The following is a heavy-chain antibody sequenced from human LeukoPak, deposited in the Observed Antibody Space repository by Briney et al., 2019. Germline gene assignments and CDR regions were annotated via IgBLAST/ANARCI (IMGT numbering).Heavy chain of an antibody. V-gene: IGHV1-8*01. CDR3: GRDLIDYGGNIVY. J-gene: IGHJ4*02. CDR2: MNPNSGNT. CDR1: GYTFTSYD. Sequence: ASVKVSCKASGYTFTSYDINWVRQATGQGLEWMGWMNPNSGNTGYAQKFQGRVTMTTDTSTNTAYMELRSLRSDDTAVYYCGRDLIDYGGNIVYWGQGTLVTVSS. D-gene: IGHD4-23*01.